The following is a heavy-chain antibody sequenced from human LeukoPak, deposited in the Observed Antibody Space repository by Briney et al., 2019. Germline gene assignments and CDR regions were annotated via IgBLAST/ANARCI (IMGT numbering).Heavy chain of an antibody. D-gene: IGHD3-10*01. Sequence: ASVTVSCKASGYTLTGYYMHWVRQAPGQGLEWMGWINPNSGGTNYAQKFQGRVTMTRDTSLSTAYMELSRLRSDDTAVYYCARAGDNNWHYWGQGTLVTVSS. CDR3: ARAGDNNWHY. J-gene: IGHJ4*02. V-gene: IGHV1-2*02. CDR1: GYTLTGYY. CDR2: INPNSGGT.